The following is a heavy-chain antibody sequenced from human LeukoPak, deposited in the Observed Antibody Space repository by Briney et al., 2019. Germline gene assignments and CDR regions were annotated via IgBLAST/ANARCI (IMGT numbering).Heavy chain of an antibody. CDR1: GFTFSTYG. CDR3: AGSGWDTFDY. CDR2: IRYDGSNK. V-gene: IGHV3-30*02. J-gene: IGHJ4*02. D-gene: IGHD6-19*01. Sequence: PGGSLRLSCAASGFTFSTYGMHWVRQAPGKGLEWVAFIRYDGSNKYYADSVKGRFTISRDNSKNTLYLQMNSLRAEDTAVYYCAGSGWDTFDYWGQGTLVTVSS.